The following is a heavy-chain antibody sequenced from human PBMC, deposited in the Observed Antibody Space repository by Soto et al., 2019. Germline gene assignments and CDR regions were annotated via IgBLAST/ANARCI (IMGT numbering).Heavy chain of an antibody. Sequence: LRLSCVASGFTFSDYAMTWVRQAPGKGLEWVSVISATGATTYYADSVRGRFTISRDNSKNTLNLQMNDLRVEDTAVIYCAKGRQSTEKDIAVMLAAASSIQHWGQGTLVTVSS. V-gene: IGHV3-23*01. D-gene: IGHD2-15*01. CDR3: AKGRQSTEKDIAVMLAAASSIQH. CDR1: GFTFSDYA. J-gene: IGHJ1*01. CDR2: ISATGATT.